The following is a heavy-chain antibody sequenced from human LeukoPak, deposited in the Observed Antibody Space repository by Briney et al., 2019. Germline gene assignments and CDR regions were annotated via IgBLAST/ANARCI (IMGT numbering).Heavy chain of an antibody. CDR1: GYTLTELS. D-gene: IGHD3-16*01. CDR2: FDPEDGET. V-gene: IGHV1-24*01. Sequence: ASVKVSCKVSGYTLTELSMHWVRQAPGKGLEWMGGFDPEDGETIYAQKFQGRVTMTEDTSTDTAYMELGSLRSEDTAVYYCATRGGGRNYFDYWDQGTLVTVSS. CDR3: ATRGGGRNYFDY. J-gene: IGHJ4*02.